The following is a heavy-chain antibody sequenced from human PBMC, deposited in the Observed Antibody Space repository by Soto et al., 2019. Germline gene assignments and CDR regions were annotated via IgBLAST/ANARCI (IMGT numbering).Heavy chain of an antibody. CDR1: GGSISSYY. CDR3: ARRWGDYFDY. D-gene: IGHD3-16*01. Sequence: SETLSLTCTVSGGSISSYYWSWIWQPPGKGLEWIGYIYYSGSTNYNPSLKSRVTISVDTSKNQFSLKLSSVTAADTAVYYCARRWGDYFDYWGQGTLVTVSS. V-gene: IGHV4-59*08. CDR2: IYYSGST. J-gene: IGHJ4*02.